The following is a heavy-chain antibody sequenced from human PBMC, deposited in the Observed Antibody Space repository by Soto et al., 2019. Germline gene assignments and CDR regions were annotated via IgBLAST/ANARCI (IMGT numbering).Heavy chain of an antibody. Sequence: PSETLSLTCTVSGGSISSSSYYWGWTRQPPGKGLEWIGYIYYSGRTNYNPSLKSRVTISVDTSKNQFSLKLSSVTAADTAVYYCARGYCSSTICYIWDNWFDPWGQGTLVTVSS. CDR3: ARGYCSSTICYIWDNWFDP. CDR1: GGSISSSSYY. CDR2: IYYSGRT. J-gene: IGHJ5*02. D-gene: IGHD2-2*02. V-gene: IGHV4-61*05.